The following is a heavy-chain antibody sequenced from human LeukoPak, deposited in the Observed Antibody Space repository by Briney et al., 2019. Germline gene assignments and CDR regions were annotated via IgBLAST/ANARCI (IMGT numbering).Heavy chain of an antibody. CDR3: ARGSYGGYAYFDY. J-gene: IGHJ4*02. D-gene: IGHD5-12*01. V-gene: IGHV4-59*11. CDR1: GGSISSHY. Sequence: SETLSLTCTVSGGSISSHYWSWIRQPPGKGLEWIGYIYYSGSTNYNPSLKSRVTISVDTSKNQFSLKLSSVTAADTAVYYCARGSYGGYAYFDYWGQGTLVTVSS. CDR2: IYYSGST.